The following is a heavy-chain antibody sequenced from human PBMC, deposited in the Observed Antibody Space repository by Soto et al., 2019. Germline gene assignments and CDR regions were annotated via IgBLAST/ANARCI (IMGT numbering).Heavy chain of an antibody. CDR3: ATYRHSWSYFDF. D-gene: IGHD6-13*01. Sequence: GDSLKISCKASGYTFDNWWISWVRQMPGKGLEWMGIIYPGDSDTKYSPSLQGQVTISVDKSISTTYLQWSSLEASDTAMYYCATYRHSWSYFDFWGQGTPVTVSS. CDR1: GYTFDNWW. V-gene: IGHV5-51*01. J-gene: IGHJ4*02. CDR2: IYPGDSDT.